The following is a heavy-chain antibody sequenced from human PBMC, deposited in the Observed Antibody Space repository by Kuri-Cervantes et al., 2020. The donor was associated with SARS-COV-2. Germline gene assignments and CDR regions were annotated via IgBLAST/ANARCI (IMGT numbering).Heavy chain of an antibody. CDR1: GFTFSSYS. Sequence: GGSLRLSCAPSGFTFSSYSMNWVRQASGKGREWVSSISSSSSYIYYADSVKGRFTISRDYAKNSQYLQMNSLRAEDTAVYYCAKDLMKSSAGGDYWGQGTLVTVSS. CDR3: AKDLMKSSAGGDY. CDR2: ISSSSSYI. D-gene: IGHD6-25*01. J-gene: IGHJ4*02. V-gene: IGHV3-21*04.